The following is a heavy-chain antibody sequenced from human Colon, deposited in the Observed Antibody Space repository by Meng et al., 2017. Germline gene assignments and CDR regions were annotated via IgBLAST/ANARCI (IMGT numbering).Heavy chain of an antibody. D-gene: IGHD3-10*01. CDR3: FVWFGESSTSFDH. Sequence: QVQLVQSGAEVKKPGASVKVSCKASGYTFTGYYVHWVRQAPGQGLECMGWTNPNSGVTNYAQKFQDRVTMTRDTSITTAYMELSNLRSDDTAVYYCFVWFGESSTSFDHWGQGSLVTVSS. J-gene: IGHJ4*02. CDR1: GYTFTGYY. CDR2: TNPNSGVT. V-gene: IGHV1-2*02.